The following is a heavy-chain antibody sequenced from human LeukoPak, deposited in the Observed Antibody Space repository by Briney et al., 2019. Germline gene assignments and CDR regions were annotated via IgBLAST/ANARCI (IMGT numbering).Heavy chain of an antibody. D-gene: IGHD6-19*01. CDR1: GGSISSYY. J-gene: IGHJ4*02. Sequence: SETLSLTCTVSGGSISSYYWSWIRQPPGKGLEWIGYIYYSGSTNYNPSLKSRVTISVDTSKNQFSLKLSSVTAADTAVYYCARRNGWSQLDYWGQGTLVTVSS. CDR3: ARRNGWSQLDY. CDR2: IYYSGST. V-gene: IGHV4-59*08.